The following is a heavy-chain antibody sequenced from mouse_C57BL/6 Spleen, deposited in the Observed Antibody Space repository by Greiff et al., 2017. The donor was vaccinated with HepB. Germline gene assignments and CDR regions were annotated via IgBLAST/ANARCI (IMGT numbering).Heavy chain of an antibody. V-gene: IGHV5-9*01. CDR1: GFTFSSYT. CDR3: ARQEGYYGFFDY. CDR2: ISGGGGNT. D-gene: IGHD1-2*01. Sequence: EVKLVESGGGLVKPGGSLKLSCAASGFTFSSYTMSWVRQTPEKRLEWVATISGGGGNTYYPDSVKGRFTISRDNAKNTLYLQMSSLRSEDTALYYCARQEGYYGFFDYWGQGTTLTVSS. J-gene: IGHJ2*01.